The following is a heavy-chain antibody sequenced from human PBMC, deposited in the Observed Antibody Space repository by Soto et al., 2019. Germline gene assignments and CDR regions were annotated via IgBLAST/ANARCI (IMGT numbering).Heavy chain of an antibody. CDR3: ARRYGGSFDY. CDR1: GGSISSSNW. V-gene: IGHV4-4*02. Sequence: SETLSLTCAVSGGSISSSNWWSWVRQSPGKGLEWIGEIYHSGSTNYNPSLKSRVTISVDTSKNQFSLKLSSVTAADTAVYYCARRYGGSFDYWGQGTLVTVSS. D-gene: IGHD4-17*01. J-gene: IGHJ4*02. CDR2: IYHSGST.